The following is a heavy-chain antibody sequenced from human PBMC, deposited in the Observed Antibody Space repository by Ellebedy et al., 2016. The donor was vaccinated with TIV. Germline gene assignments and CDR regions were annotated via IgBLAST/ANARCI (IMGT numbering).Heavy chain of an antibody. J-gene: IGHJ4*02. CDR2: ISGSGGNI. D-gene: IGHD2-15*01. Sequence: GESLKISCAASGFTFRSYAMSWVRQAPRKGLEWVSGISGSGGNIYYVDSVKGRFTISRDNSKNTLYLQMNSLRVEDTAVYYCAKGRIHNWGQGTLVTVSS. CDR1: GFTFRSYA. V-gene: IGHV3-23*01. CDR3: AKGRIHN.